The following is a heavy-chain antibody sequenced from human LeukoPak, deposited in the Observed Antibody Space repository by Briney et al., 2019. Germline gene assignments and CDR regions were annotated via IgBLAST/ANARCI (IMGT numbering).Heavy chain of an antibody. J-gene: IGHJ2*01. CDR3: ARDRITMVRGVIVDWYFDL. V-gene: IGHV1-69*04. Sequence: SVKVSCKAPGGTFSSYTISWVRQAPGQGLEWMGRIIPILGIANYAQKFQGRVTITADKTTSTAYMELSSLRSEDTAVYYCARDRITMVRGVIVDWYFDLWGRGTLVTVSS. CDR2: IIPILGIA. CDR1: GGTFSSYT. D-gene: IGHD3-10*01.